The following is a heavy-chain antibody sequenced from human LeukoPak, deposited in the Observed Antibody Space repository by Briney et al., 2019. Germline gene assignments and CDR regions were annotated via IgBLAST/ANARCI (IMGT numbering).Heavy chain of an antibody. V-gene: IGHV3-64D*09. D-gene: IGHD5-18*01. Sequence: GGSLGLSCSASGFTFSSYAMHWVRQAPGKGLEYVSGTSSNGGRTYYADSVKGRFTISRDNSKNTLYLQMSSLRAEDTAEYYCVRSGAYSYGYYYYYGMDVWGQGTTVTVSS. CDR1: GFTFSSYA. CDR2: TSSNGGRT. J-gene: IGHJ6*02. CDR3: VRSGAYSYGYYYYYGMDV.